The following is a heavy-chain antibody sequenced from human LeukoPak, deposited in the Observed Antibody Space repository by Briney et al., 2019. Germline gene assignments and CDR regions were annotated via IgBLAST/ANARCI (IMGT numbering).Heavy chain of an antibody. CDR2: ISAYNGNT. Sequence: ASVKVSCKASGYTFTSYGISWVRQAPGQGLEWMGWISAYNGNTNYAQKLQGRVIMTTDTSTSTAYMELRSLRPDDTAVYYCARVEGGVVVPAVPYYFDYWGQGTLVTVSS. CDR1: GYTFTSYG. J-gene: IGHJ4*02. V-gene: IGHV1-18*01. CDR3: ARVEGGVVVPAVPYYFDY. D-gene: IGHD2-2*01.